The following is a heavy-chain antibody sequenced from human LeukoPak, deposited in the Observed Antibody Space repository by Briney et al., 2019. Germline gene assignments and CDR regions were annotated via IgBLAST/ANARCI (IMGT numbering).Heavy chain of an antibody. V-gene: IGHV3-53*01. CDR2: IYSSVT. CDR3: ARDSYDSSGYWFDY. D-gene: IGHD3-22*01. J-gene: IGHJ4*02. Sequence: GGSLRLSCTVSGFTVSSNSMSWVRQAPGKGLEWVSFIYSSVTHYSDSVKGRFTISRDNSRNTLFLQMNSLRAEDTAVYYCARDSYDSSGYWFDYWGQGTLVTVSS. CDR1: GFTVSSNS.